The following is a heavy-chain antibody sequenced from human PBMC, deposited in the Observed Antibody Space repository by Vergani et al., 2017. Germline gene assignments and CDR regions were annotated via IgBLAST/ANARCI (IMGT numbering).Heavy chain of an antibody. J-gene: IGHJ5*02. Sequence: EVQLVESGGGLVQPGRSLRLSCTASGFTFGDYAMSWFRQAPGKGLEWVGFIRSKAYGGTTEYAASVKGRFTISRDDSKSIAYLQMNSLKTEDTAVYYCTRGDYGSGSNSFDPWGQGTLVTVSS. D-gene: IGHD3-10*01. CDR2: IRSKAYGGTT. V-gene: IGHV3-49*03. CDR3: TRGDYGSGSNSFDP. CDR1: GFTFGDYA.